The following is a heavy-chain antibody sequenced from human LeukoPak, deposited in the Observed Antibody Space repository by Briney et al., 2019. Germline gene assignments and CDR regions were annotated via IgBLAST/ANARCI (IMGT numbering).Heavy chain of an antibody. CDR1: GFTFSSYA. CDR3: AKGRILRNFDY. CDR2: ISGSGGST. J-gene: IGHJ4*02. Sequence: GGSLRLSCAASGFTFSSYAMSWVRQAPGKGLEWVSAISGSGGSTYYADSVKGRFTISRDDSKNTLYLQMNCLRAEDTAVYYCAKGRILRNFDYWGQGTLVTVSS. D-gene: IGHD2-15*01. V-gene: IGHV3-23*01.